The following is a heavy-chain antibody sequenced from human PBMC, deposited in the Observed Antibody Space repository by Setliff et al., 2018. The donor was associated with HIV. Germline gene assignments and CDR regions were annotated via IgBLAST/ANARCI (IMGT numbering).Heavy chain of an antibody. J-gene: IGHJ4*02. CDR1: GFTFSNAW. CDR3: AKETGELLWFGEYYFDY. D-gene: IGHD3-10*01. CDR2: IWYDGSNK. Sequence: PGGSLRLSCAASGFTFSNAWMNWVRQAPGKGLEWVAVIWYDGSNKYYADSVKGRFTISRDNSKNTLYLQMNSLRAEDTAVYYCAKETGELLWFGEYYFDYWGQGTLVTVSS. V-gene: IGHV3-33*06.